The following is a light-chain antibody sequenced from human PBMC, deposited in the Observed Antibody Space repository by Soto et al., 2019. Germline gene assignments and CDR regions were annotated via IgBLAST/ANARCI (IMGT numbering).Light chain of an antibody. Sequence: SVLTQPASVSGSPGRSITISCTGTRRDVGGYNYVSWYQQYPGKSPKLLIYEVTHRPSGVSNRFSGSKSGNTASLTISGLQAEDEADYYCSSYTISNTLPFVFGTGTKVTVL. CDR2: EVT. V-gene: IGLV2-14*01. CDR3: SSYTISNTLPFV. J-gene: IGLJ1*01. CDR1: RRDVGGYNY.